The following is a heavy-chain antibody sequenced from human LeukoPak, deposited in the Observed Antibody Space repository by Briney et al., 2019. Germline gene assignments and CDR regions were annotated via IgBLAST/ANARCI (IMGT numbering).Heavy chain of an antibody. Sequence: GGSLRLSCAASGFTFSSYEMNWVRQAPGKGLEWVSYISSSGSTIYYADSVKGRFTISRDNSKNTLYLQMNSLRAEDTAVYYCARAGGSYYYYYYMDVWGKGTTVTVSS. CDR2: ISSSGSTI. CDR1: GFTFSSYE. V-gene: IGHV3-48*03. CDR3: ARAGGSYYYYYYMDV. J-gene: IGHJ6*03. D-gene: IGHD2-8*02.